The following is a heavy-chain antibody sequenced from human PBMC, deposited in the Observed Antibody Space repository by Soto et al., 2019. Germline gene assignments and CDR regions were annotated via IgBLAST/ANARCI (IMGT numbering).Heavy chain of an antibody. CDR1: GYTFTSYA. V-gene: IGHV1-3*01. D-gene: IGHD2-2*01. CDR2: INAGNGNT. CDR3: ARHGGVVPAATQH. Sequence: QVQLVQSGAEVKKPGASVKVSCKASGYTFTSYAMHWVRQAPGQRLEWMGWINAGNGNTKYSQKFQGRVTITRDTSASTAYMELSSRRSEDTAVYYCARHGGVVPAATQHWGQGTLVTVSS. J-gene: IGHJ1*01.